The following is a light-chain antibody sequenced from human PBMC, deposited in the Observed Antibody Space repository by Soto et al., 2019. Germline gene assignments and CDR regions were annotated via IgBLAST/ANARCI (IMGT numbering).Light chain of an antibody. Sequence: IVMTQSPSTLYVSPGRRATICSRASQSVSSNLAWYQQKPRQAPRLLXYGASTRATGIPARFSGSGCGTEFTLTISSLQSEDLAVYYCQQYKNWPPWTCGQGTKVDIK. CDR2: GAS. CDR3: QQYKNWPPWT. J-gene: IGKJ1*01. V-gene: IGKV3-15*01. CDR1: QSVSSN.